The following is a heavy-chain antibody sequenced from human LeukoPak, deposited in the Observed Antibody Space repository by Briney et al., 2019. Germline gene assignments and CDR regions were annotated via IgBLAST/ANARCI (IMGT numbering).Heavy chain of an antibody. D-gene: IGHD3-3*01. CDR1: GFTFSPYS. Sequence: GGSLRLSCAASGFTFSPYSMNWVRQAPGEGLEWVSSISSSSSYVYYADSVKGRFTISRDNAKNSLYLQMNSLRAEDTAVYYCARALSEDYYMDVWGKGTTVTVSS. CDR2: ISSSSSYV. CDR3: ARALSEDYYMDV. V-gene: IGHV3-21*01. J-gene: IGHJ6*03.